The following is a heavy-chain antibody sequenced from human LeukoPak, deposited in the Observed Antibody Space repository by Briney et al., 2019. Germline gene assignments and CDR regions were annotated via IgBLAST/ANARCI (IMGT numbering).Heavy chain of an antibody. CDR1: GFTVSSNY. CDR3: ARLSGYHDILTGFPGDY. CDR2: IYSGGST. Sequence: PGGSLRLSCAASGFTVSSNYMSWVRQAPGKGLEWVSVIYSGGSTYYADSVKGRFTISRDNSKNTLYLQMNSLRAEDTAVYYCARLSGYHDILTGFPGDYWGQGTLVTVSS. J-gene: IGHJ4*02. V-gene: IGHV3-53*01. D-gene: IGHD3-9*01.